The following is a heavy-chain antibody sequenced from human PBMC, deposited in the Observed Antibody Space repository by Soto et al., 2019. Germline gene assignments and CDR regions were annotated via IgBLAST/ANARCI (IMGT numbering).Heavy chain of an antibody. D-gene: IGHD3-22*01. CDR2: IIPIFGTA. Sequence: SVKVSCKASGGTFSSYAISWVRQAPGQGLEWMGGIIPIFGTANYAQKFQGRVTITADESTSTAYMELSSLRSEDTAVYYCARAIVDDSSGYNYYYYGMDVWGQGTTVTVSS. J-gene: IGHJ6*02. V-gene: IGHV1-69*13. CDR3: ARAIVDDSSGYNYYYYGMDV. CDR1: GGTFSSYA.